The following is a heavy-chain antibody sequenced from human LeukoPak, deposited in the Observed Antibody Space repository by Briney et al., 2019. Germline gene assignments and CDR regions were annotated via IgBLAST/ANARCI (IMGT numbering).Heavy chain of an antibody. CDR1: GGSFNGYY. Sequence: SETLSLTCAVYGGSFNGYYWSWIRQPPGKGLEWIGEINHSGSTNYNPSLKSRVTISVDTSKNQFSLKLSSVTAADTAVYYCARVESGYSSSWYPSRRGYYFDYWGQGTLVTVSS. V-gene: IGHV4-34*01. J-gene: IGHJ4*02. CDR2: INHSGST. D-gene: IGHD6-13*01. CDR3: ARVESGYSSSWYPSRRGYYFDY.